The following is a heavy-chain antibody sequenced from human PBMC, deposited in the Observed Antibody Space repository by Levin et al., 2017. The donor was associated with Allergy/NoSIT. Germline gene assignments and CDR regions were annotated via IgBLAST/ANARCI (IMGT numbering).Heavy chain of an antibody. J-gene: IGHJ4*02. V-gene: IGHV3-15*01. Sequence: GGSLRLSCAASGFTFSNAWMSWVCQAPGKGLEWVGRIKSKTDGGTTDYAAPVKVRFTISRDDSKNTLYLQMNSLKTDDTAVYYCTRDHLVLDYWGQGTLVTVSS. CDR2: IKSKTDGGTT. CDR3: TRDHLVLDY. D-gene: IGHD6-13*01. CDR1: GFTFSNAW.